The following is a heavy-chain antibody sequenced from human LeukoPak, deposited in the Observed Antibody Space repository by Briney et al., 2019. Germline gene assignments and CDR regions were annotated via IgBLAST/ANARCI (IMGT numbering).Heavy chain of an antibody. V-gene: IGHV3-33*06. CDR3: AKEGGSGYYYFDY. D-gene: IGHD3-22*01. J-gene: IGHJ4*02. CDR1: GFTFSTYG. Sequence: GGSLRLSCAASGFTFSTYGIHWVRQAPGKGLEWVAVIWYDGSNKYYADSVKGRFTISRDNSKNTLYLQMNSLRAEDTAVYYCAKEGGSGYYYFDYWGQGTLVTVST. CDR2: IWYDGSNK.